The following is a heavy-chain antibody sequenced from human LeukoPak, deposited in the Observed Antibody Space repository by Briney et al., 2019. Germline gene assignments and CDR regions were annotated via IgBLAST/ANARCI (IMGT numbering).Heavy chain of an antibody. J-gene: IGHJ4*02. CDR3: AKLNYYDSSGSPFDY. CDR2: IRYNGNNQ. V-gene: IGHV3-30*02. Sequence: GGSLRLSCAASGFTFNNYGMHWVRQAPGKGLEWVAFIRYNGNNQYYADSVKGRFTISRDNSKNTLYLQMNSLRAEDTAVYYCAKLNYYDSSGSPFDYWGQGTLVTVSS. D-gene: IGHD3-22*01. CDR1: GFTFNNYG.